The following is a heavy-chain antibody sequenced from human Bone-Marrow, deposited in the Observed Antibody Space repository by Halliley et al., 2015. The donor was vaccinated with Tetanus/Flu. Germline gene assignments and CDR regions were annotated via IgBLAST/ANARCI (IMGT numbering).Heavy chain of an antibody. J-gene: IGHJ4*02. CDR2: ISGYDGET. V-gene: IGHV1-18*01. D-gene: IGHD2-2*02. CDR3: ARDLEYCGSSSCYRDLFDQ. Sequence: ISGYDGETNYAQKFQDRFTMTTDTSTSTAFMELRSLTSDDTAVYYCARDLEYCGSSSCYRDLFDQWGQGTLVIVSS.